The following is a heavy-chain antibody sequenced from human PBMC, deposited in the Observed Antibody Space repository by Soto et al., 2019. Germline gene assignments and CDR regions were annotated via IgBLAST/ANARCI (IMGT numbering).Heavy chain of an antibody. J-gene: IGHJ6*02. CDR3: VCSHGGGYYAGLRYYYYVMDV. Sequence: GASVKVSCKASGGTFSSYAISWVRQAPGQGLEWMGGIIPIFGTANYAQKFQGRVTITADESTSTAYMELSSLRSEDTAVHYCVCSHGGGYYAGLRYYYYVMDVWGQGTTVTVSS. V-gene: IGHV1-69*13. CDR2: IIPIFGTA. D-gene: IGHD3-3*01. CDR1: GGTFSSYA.